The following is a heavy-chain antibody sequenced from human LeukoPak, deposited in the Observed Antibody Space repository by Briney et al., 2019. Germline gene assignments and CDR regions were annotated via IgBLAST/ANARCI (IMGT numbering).Heavy chain of an antibody. CDR2: INHSGST. D-gene: IGHD1-26*01. CDR1: GGSFSGYY. V-gene: IGHV4-34*01. Sequence: SETLSLTCAVYGGSFSGYYWSWIRQPPGKGLEWIGEINHSGSTNYNPSLKSRVTVSVDTSKNQFSLKLSSVTAADTAVYYCARGLSGGYFLENDAFDIWGQGTMVTVSS. CDR3: ARGLSGGYFLENDAFDI. J-gene: IGHJ3*02.